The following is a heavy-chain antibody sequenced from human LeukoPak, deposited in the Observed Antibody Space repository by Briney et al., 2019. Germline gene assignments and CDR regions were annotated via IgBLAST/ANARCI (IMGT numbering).Heavy chain of an antibody. CDR2: IYYSGST. CDR1: GGSISSSSYY. V-gene: IGHV4-39*01. J-gene: IGHJ3*02. CDR3: ARRTSKVPEDYYDSSGYYSGAFDI. D-gene: IGHD3-22*01. Sequence: SETLSLTCTVSGGSISSSSYYWGWLRQPPGTGLEWIGSIYYSGSTYYNPSLKSRVTISVDTSKNQFSLKLSSVTAADTAVYYCARRTSKVPEDYYDSSGYYSGAFDIWGQGTMVTVPS.